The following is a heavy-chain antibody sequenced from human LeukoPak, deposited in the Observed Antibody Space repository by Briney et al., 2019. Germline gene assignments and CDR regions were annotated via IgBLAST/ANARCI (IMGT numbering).Heavy chain of an antibody. D-gene: IGHD2-21*02. CDR3: ARGDYIVVVTDLYYYGMDV. V-gene: IGHV1-69*13. CDR2: IIPTFGTA. Sequence: SVKVSCKASGGTFSSYAISWVRQAPGQGLEWMGGIIPTFGTANYAQKFQGRVTITADESTSTAYMELSSLRSEDTAVYYCARGDYIVVVTDLYYYGMDVWGQGTTVTVSS. CDR1: GGTFSSYA. J-gene: IGHJ6*02.